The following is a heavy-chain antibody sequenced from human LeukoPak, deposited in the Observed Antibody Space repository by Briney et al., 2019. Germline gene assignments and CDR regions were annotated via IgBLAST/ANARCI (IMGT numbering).Heavy chain of an antibody. D-gene: IGHD2-2*01. CDR3: ARDYCTSTSCYDY. V-gene: IGHV3-33*01. Sequence: PGGSLRLSCAASGFTFSNYGMHWVRQAPGKGLEWVAIIWHQGRNEYYADSVTGRFTISRDNSKNTLYLQMNSLRAEDTGVYYCARDYCTSTSCYDYWGQGTLVTVSS. J-gene: IGHJ4*02. CDR2: IWHQGRNE. CDR1: GFTFSNYG.